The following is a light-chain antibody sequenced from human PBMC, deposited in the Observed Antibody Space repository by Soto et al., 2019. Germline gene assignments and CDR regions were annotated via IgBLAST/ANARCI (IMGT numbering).Light chain of an antibody. CDR3: QQYGSSPMYT. CDR1: QIVSTTY. V-gene: IGKV3-20*01. Sequence: EIVLKQSPGTLSLSPGERATLSCRAIQIVSTTYLAWYQQKPGQAPRLLIYGSSSRAPGIPDRFSGSGSGTDFTLTISRLEPEDFAVYYCQQYGSSPMYTFGQGTRLEVK. CDR2: GSS. J-gene: IGKJ5*01.